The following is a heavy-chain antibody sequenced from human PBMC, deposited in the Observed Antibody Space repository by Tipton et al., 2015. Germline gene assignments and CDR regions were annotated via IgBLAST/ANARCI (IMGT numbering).Heavy chain of an antibody. J-gene: IGHJ6*02. Sequence: TLSLTCTVSGGSMSSYYWSWIRQPPGKGLEWIGYIYYSGSTNYNPSLKSRVTISVDTSKNQFSLRLSSVTAADTAVYYCAREFVTSGGFGMDVWGQGTTVTVSS. D-gene: IGHD3-16*01. CDR3: AREFVTSGGFGMDV. CDR2: IYYSGST. CDR1: GGSMSSYY. V-gene: IGHV4-59*12.